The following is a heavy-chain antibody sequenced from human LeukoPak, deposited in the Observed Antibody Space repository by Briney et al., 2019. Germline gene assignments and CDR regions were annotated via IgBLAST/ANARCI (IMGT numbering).Heavy chain of an antibody. Sequence: SETLSLTCTVSGGSISSYYWSWIRQPPGKGLEWIGYIYYSGSTYYNPSLKSRVTISVDTSKNQFSLKLSSVTAADTAVYYCARSSDPYYYDSSGYAYYFDYWGQGTLVTVSS. CDR1: GGSISSYY. CDR2: IYYSGST. CDR3: ARSSDPYYYDSSGYAYYFDY. V-gene: IGHV4-59*12. J-gene: IGHJ4*02. D-gene: IGHD3-22*01.